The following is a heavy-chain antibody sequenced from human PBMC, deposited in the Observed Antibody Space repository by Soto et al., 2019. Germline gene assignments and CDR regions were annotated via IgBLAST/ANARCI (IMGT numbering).Heavy chain of an antibody. D-gene: IGHD6-6*01. CDR3: ARDRGIAARHEPQIQDYYYMDV. V-gene: IGHV3-53*01. Sequence: GGSLRLSCAASGFTVSSNYMSWVRQAPGKGLEWVSVIYSGGSTYYADSVKGRFTISRDNSKNTLYLQMNSLRAEDTAVYYCARDRGIAARHEPQIQDYYYMDVWGKGTTVTVSS. J-gene: IGHJ6*03. CDR1: GFTVSSNY. CDR2: IYSGGST.